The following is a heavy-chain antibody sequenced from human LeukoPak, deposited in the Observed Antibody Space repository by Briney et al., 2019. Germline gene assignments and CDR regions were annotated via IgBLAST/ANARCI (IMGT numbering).Heavy chain of an antibody. CDR3: ASPTRYSSSWFLLY. Sequence: VASVKVSCKASGYTFTGYYMHWVRQAPGQGLEWMGRINPNSGGTNYAQKFQGRVTMTRDTSISTAYMELSRLRSDDTAVYYCASPTRYSSSWFLLYWGQGTLVTVSS. CDR1: GYTFTGYY. V-gene: IGHV1-2*06. D-gene: IGHD6-13*01. J-gene: IGHJ4*02. CDR2: INPNSGGT.